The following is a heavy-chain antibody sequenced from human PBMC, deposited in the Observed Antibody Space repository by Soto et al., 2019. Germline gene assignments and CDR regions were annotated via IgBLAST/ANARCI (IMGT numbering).Heavy chain of an antibody. D-gene: IGHD1-26*01. CDR3: ARGVGSSPPQY. CDR2: IYARGSP. V-gene: IGHV4-59*02. J-gene: IGHJ4*02. Sequence: QVQLQESGPGQVKPSETLSLTCTISGGSVSVYYWSWIRQSTGQGLEWFGYIYARGSPYYNPSLRSRVTISADTSKNQISLKLTSPTAADTAVYYCARGVGSSPPQYWGRGTLVTVSS. CDR1: GGSVSVYY.